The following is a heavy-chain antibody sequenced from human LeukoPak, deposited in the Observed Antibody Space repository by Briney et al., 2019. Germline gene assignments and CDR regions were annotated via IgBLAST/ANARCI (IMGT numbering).Heavy chain of an antibody. CDR1: RFTFRSYA. CDR3: AKKVPGIPAAGDWYFDL. Sequence: GGSLRLLCAAPRFTFRSYAMLGVRQAPGKGLEGVSAISGSGGSTYYADSVKGRFTISRDNSKNKLYLQMNSLRAEDAAVYYCAKKVPGIPAAGDWYFDLWGRGTLVTASS. D-gene: IGHD6-13*01. J-gene: IGHJ2*01. V-gene: IGHV3-23*01. CDR2: ISGSGGST.